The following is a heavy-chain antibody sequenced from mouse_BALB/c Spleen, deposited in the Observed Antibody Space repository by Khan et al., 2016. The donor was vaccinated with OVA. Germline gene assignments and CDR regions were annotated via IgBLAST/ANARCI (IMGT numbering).Heavy chain of an antibody. Sequence: EVQLQESGPSLVKPSQTLSLTCSVTGDSITTGYWNWIRKFPGNKLEYMGYIIYTGYTYYNPSLKSRISITRHTSNNQSYLQLNSVTDEDTSTDYCARSTYRYAFVYWGQGTLVTVSA. CDR1: GDSITTGY. V-gene: IGHV3-8*02. CDR2: IIYTGYT. CDR3: ARSTYRYAFVY. D-gene: IGHD2-14*01. J-gene: IGHJ3*01.